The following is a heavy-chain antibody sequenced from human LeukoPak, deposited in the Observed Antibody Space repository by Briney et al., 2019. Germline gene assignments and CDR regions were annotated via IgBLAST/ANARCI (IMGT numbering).Heavy chain of an antibody. Sequence: ASVKVSCKASGYTFTSYGISWVRQAPGQGLEWMGIINPSGGSTSYAQKFQGRVTMTRDTSTSTVYMELSSLRSEDTAVYYCARDGYYYDSSGYWHDAFDIWGQGTMVTVSS. CDR1: GYTFTSYG. CDR3: ARDGYYYDSSGYWHDAFDI. J-gene: IGHJ3*02. V-gene: IGHV1-46*01. CDR2: INPSGGST. D-gene: IGHD3-22*01.